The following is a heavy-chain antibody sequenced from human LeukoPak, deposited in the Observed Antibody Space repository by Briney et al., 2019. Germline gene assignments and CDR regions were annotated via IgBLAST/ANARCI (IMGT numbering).Heavy chain of an antibody. Sequence: SETLSLTCTVSGGSISSYYWSWIRQPPGKGLEWIGYIYYSGSTYYNPSLKSRVTISVDTSKNQFSPKLSSVTAADTAVYYCARGYDYGDYALDYWGQGTLVTVSS. J-gene: IGHJ4*02. CDR2: IYYSGST. D-gene: IGHD4-17*01. CDR1: GGSISSYY. CDR3: ARGYDYGDYALDY. V-gene: IGHV4-59*01.